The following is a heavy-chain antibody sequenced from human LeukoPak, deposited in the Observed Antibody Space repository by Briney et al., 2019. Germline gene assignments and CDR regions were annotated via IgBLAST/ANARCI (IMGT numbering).Heavy chain of an antibody. CDR2: IWYDRSNK. Sequence: GRSLRLSCAASGFSFSSYVIHWVRQAPGKGLEWVAVIWYDRSNKYYADSVKGRFTISRDNSKRTLYLEMNSLRAEDTAVYYCARWDSRGFDYWGQGTLVTVSS. V-gene: IGHV3-33*01. CDR3: ARWDSRGFDY. J-gene: IGHJ4*02. D-gene: IGHD6-13*01. CDR1: GFSFSSYV.